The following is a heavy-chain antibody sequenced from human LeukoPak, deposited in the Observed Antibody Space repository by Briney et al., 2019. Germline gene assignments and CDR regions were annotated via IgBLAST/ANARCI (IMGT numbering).Heavy chain of an antibody. CDR1: GGSISSYY. CDR2: IYYSGST. V-gene: IGHV4-59*01. D-gene: IGHD3-10*01. J-gene: IGHJ4*02. Sequence: SETLSLTGTVSGGSISSYYWRWFRQPLGKGLVWIGYIYYSGSTNYNPSLQSRVTISVDMSNNQFSLKLSSVTAADTAVYYCARISSYGSGTLSDWGQGARVKVS. CDR3: ARISSYGSGTLSD.